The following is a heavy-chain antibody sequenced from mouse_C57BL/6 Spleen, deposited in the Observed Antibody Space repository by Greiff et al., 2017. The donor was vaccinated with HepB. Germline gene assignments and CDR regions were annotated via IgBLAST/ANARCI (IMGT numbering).Heavy chain of an antibody. Sequence: VQLQQPGAELVKPGASVKLSCKASGYTFTSYWMHWVKQRPGQGLEWIGMIHPNSGSTNYNEKFKSKATLTVDKSSSTAYMQLSSLTSEDSAVYYCARSRGPLYAMDYWGQGTSVTVSS. CDR2: IHPNSGST. J-gene: IGHJ4*01. CDR3: ARSRGPLYAMDY. V-gene: IGHV1-64*01. CDR1: GYTFTSYW.